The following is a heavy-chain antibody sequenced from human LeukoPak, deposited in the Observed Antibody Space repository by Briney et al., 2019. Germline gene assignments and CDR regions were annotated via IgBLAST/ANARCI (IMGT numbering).Heavy chain of an antibody. CDR2: ISWNSGSI. CDR3: AGDSSGYFDY. V-gene: IGHV3-9*01. J-gene: IGHJ4*02. Sequence: PGGSLRLSCAASGFTFDDYAMHWVRQAPGKGLEWVSGISWNSGSIGYADSVKGRFTISRDNAKNSLYLQMNSLRAEDTALYYCAGDSSGYFDYWGQGTLVTVSS. CDR1: GFTFDDYA. D-gene: IGHD3-22*01.